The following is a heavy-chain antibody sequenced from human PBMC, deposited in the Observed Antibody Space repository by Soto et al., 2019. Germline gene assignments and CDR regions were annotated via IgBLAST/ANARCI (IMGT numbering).Heavy chain of an antibody. D-gene: IGHD5-12*01. CDR3: AGADIVATTIDY. CDR2: IYYSGSA. CDR1: GGSISSYY. J-gene: IGHJ4*02. Sequence: PSETLSLTCTVSGGSISSYYWSWIRQPPGKGLEWIGYIYYSGSANYNPSLKSRVTISVDTSKNQFSLKLSSVTAADTAVYYCAGADIVATTIDYWGQGTLVTVSS. V-gene: IGHV4-59*08.